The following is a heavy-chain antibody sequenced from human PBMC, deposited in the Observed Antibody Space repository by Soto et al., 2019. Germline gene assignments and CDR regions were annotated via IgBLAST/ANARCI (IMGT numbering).Heavy chain of an antibody. CDR1: GGSVSDYD. Sequence: QMQLEESGPGLVKPSETLSLTCSVSGGSVSDYDWHWIRQSPGQGLEWIVDLSSSGATSYSPPLKSSVTISLDSSKTQLSLKMTSVTAAYAALYYCASNSWNDDAYRDGTLNIWGQGTQVTVSS. J-gene: IGHJ3*02. CDR3: ASNSWNDDAYRDGTLNI. CDR2: LSSSGAT. V-gene: IGHV4-59*08. D-gene: IGHD1-1*01.